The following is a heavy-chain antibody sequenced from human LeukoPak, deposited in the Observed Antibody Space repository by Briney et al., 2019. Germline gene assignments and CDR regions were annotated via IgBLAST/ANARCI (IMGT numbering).Heavy chain of an antibody. V-gene: IGHV1-2*06. Sequence: ASVKVSCKASGYTFTGDYIHWVRQAPGQGLEWMGRINPNTGGTNYAQKFQGSVTMTRDTSISTAYMELSRLTSDDTAVYYCAREPMVRDFNWFDPWGQGTLVTVSS. CDR2: INPNTGGT. CDR3: AREPMVRDFNWFDP. D-gene: IGHD3-10*01. CDR1: GYTFTGDY. J-gene: IGHJ5*02.